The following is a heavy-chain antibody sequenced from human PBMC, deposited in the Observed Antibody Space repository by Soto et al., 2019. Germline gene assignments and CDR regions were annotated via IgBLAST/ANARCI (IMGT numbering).Heavy chain of an antibody. J-gene: IGHJ4*02. V-gene: IGHV3-11*06. CDR2: ISSSSSYT. CDR3: AGSSGSYSRYFDY. D-gene: IGHD1-26*01. CDR1: GFTFSDYY. Sequence: GGSLRLSCAASGFTFSDYYMSWIRQAPGKGLEWVSYISSSSSYTNYADSVKGRFTISRDNAKNSLYLQMSSLRAEDTAVYYCAGSSGSYSRYFDYWGQGTLVTVSS.